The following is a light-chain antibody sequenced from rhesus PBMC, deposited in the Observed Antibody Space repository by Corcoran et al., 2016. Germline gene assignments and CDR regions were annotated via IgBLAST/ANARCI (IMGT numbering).Light chain of an antibody. CDR1: QSVGSS. CDR3: QQISNLALT. CDR2: GAS. V-gene: IGKV3-24*04. J-gene: IGKJ4*01. Sequence: ETVVTQSPATLSLSPGERATLSCRASQSVGSSLAWYQQKPGQAPRPLIYGASTRATGIPERFSGSGSGTDFTLTINRLEPEDVGVYSCQQISNLALTFCGGTKVEIK.